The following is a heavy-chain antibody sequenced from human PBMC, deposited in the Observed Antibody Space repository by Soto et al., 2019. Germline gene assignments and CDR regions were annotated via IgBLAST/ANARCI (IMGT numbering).Heavy chain of an antibody. V-gene: IGHV1-8*01. J-gene: IGHJ3*02. CDR2: MNPNGGNT. Sequence: GASVKVSCKASGYTFTSYDINWVRQATGQGLEWMGWMNPNGGNTGYAQKFQGRVTMTRNTSISTAYMELSSLRSEDTAVYYCARGGTTVTPTYSNDAFDIWGQGTMVTVSS. CDR1: GYTFTSYD. D-gene: IGHD4-17*01. CDR3: ARGGTTVTPTYSNDAFDI.